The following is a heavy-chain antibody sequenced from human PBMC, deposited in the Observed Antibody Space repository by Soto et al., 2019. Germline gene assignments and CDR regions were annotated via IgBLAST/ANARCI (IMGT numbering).Heavy chain of an antibody. J-gene: IGHJ6*02. Sequence: QVQLVESGGGVVQPGRSLRLSCAASGFTFSSYAMHWVRQAPGKGLEWVAVISYDGSNKYYADSVKGRFTISRDNSKNTLYLQMNSLRAEDTAVYYCATHIAAAGTADYYYGMDVWGQGTTVTVSS. D-gene: IGHD6-13*01. CDR2: ISYDGSNK. CDR1: GFTFSSYA. V-gene: IGHV3-30-3*01. CDR3: ATHIAAAGTADYYYGMDV.